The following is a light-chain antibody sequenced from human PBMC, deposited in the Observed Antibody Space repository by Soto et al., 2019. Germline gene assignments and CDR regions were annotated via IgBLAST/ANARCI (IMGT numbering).Light chain of an antibody. Sequence: IVMTQARATLSVSPGERATLSCRASQSVSSDLAWYHQKPGQAPRLLIYGASTRATGIPARFSGSGSGTEFTLTINSLQSEDFAVYYCQQYNNWPRTFGQGTKVAIK. CDR2: GAS. V-gene: IGKV3-15*01. J-gene: IGKJ1*01. CDR1: QSVSSD. CDR3: QQYNNWPRT.